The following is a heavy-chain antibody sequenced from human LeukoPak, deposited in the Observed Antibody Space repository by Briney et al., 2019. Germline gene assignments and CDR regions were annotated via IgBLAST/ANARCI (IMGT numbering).Heavy chain of an antibody. CDR1: GYTFTSYG. Sequence: ASVKVSCKASGYTFTSYGISWVRQAPGQGLEWMGWISAYNGNTNYAQKLQGRVTMTTDTSTSTAYMELSSLRAEDKAVYYCARVATMVRGVPSAAFDPWGQGTLVTVSS. CDR2: ISAYNGNT. V-gene: IGHV1-18*01. CDR3: ARVATMVRGVPSAAFDP. D-gene: IGHD3-10*01. J-gene: IGHJ5*02.